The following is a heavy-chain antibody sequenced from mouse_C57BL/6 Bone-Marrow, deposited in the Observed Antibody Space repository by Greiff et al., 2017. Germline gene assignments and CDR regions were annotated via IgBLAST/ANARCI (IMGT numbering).Heavy chain of an antibody. Sequence: VQLQQSGPELVKPGASVKISCKASGYSFTGYYMNWVKQSPEKSLEWIGEINPSTGGTTSNQKFKAKATLTVYKSSSTAYMQLKSLTSEDSAVYYCARGGSRNDYWGQGTTLTVSS. CDR3: ARGGSRNDY. CDR2: INPSTGGT. V-gene: IGHV1-42*01. D-gene: IGHD1-1*01. J-gene: IGHJ2*01. CDR1: GYSFTGYY.